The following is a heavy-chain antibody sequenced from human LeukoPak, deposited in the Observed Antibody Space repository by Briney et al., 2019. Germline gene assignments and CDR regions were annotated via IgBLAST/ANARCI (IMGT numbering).Heavy chain of an antibody. D-gene: IGHD5-12*01. J-gene: IGHJ6*02. CDR1: GGSFSGYY. V-gene: IGHV4-34*01. CDR2: INHSGST. Sequence: SETLSLTCAVYGGSFSGYYWSWIRQPPGKGLEWIGEINHSGSTNYNPSLKSRVTISVDTSKNQFSLKLSSVTAADTAVYYCARVFGGYNYYYYCGMDVWGQGTMVTVSS. CDR3: ARVFGGYNYYYYCGMDV.